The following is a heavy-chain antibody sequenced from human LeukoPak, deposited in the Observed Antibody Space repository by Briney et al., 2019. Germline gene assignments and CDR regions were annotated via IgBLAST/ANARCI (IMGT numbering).Heavy chain of an antibody. J-gene: IGHJ6*02. Sequence: SGPTLVNPTQTLTLTCTFSGFSLSTRGMCVSWIRQPPGKALEWLARIDWADDKYYSTSLKTRLTISKDTSKNQVVLTMTNMDPVDTATYYCARSHYDSSGSLLAPHIAYYYYGMDVWGQGTTVTVYS. V-gene: IGHV2-70*11. CDR1: GFSLSTRGMC. CDR2: IDWADDK. D-gene: IGHD3-22*01. CDR3: ARSHYDSSGSLLAPHIAYYYYGMDV.